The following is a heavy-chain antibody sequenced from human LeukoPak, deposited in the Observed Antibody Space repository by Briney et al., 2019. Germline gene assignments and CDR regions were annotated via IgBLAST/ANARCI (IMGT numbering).Heavy chain of an antibody. J-gene: IGHJ6*02. D-gene: IGHD3-10*01. Sequence: SETLSLTCTVSGGSISSYYWSWIRQPPGKGLEWIGYIYYSGSTNYNPSLKSRVTISVDTPKNQFSLKLSSVTAADTAVYYCARDGQGIGWYYYYGMDVWGQGTTVTVSS. CDR2: IYYSGST. CDR3: ARDGQGIGWYYYYGMDV. V-gene: IGHV4-59*01. CDR1: GGSISSYY.